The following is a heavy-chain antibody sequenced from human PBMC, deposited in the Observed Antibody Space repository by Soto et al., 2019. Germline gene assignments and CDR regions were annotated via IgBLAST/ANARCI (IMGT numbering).Heavy chain of an antibody. J-gene: IGHJ4*02. Sequence: SETLSLTCTVSGGSISSGDYYWSWIRQPPGKGLEWIGYIYYSGSTYYNPSLKSRVTISVDTSKNQFSLKLSSVTAADTAVYYCARALCSSWEFDYWGQGALVPVSP. CDR2: IYYSGST. D-gene: IGHD2-2*01. CDR1: GGSISSGDYY. V-gene: IGHV4-30-4*01. CDR3: ARALCSSWEFDY.